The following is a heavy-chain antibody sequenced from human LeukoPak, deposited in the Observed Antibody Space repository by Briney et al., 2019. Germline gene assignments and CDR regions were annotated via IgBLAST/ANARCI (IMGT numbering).Heavy chain of an antibody. CDR3: ARVKDIAVAGAIDY. V-gene: IGHV3-20*04. J-gene: IGHJ4*02. D-gene: IGHD6-19*01. CDR1: GFTFDDYG. CDR2: INWNGGST. Sequence: GGSLRLSCAASGFTFDDYGMSWVRQVPGKGLKWVSGINWNGGSTGYADSVKGRFTISRDNAKNSLYLQMNTLRAEDTALYYCARVKDIAVAGAIDYWGQGTLVTVSS.